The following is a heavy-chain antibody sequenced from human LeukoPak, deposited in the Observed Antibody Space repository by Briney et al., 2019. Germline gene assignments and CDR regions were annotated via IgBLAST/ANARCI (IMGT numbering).Heavy chain of an antibody. D-gene: IGHD2-15*01. CDR1: GYTFTGYY. J-gene: IGHJ4*02. V-gene: IGHV1-2*02. CDR2: INPNSGGT. CDR3: ARGGALLFLVVVAASDY. Sequence: ASVKVSCKASGYTFTGYYMHWVRQAPGQGLEWMGWINPNSGGTNYAQKFQGRVTMTRDTSISTAYMELSRLRSDDTAVYYCARGGALLFLVVVAASDYWGQGTLVTVSS.